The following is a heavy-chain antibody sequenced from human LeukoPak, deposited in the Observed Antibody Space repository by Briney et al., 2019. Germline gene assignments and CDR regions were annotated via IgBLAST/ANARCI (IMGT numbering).Heavy chain of an antibody. CDR2: INSDGSST. D-gene: IGHD3-9*01. CDR3: TSEVRLGY. Sequence: PGGSPRLSCAASGFTFSSYWMHWVRQPPGKGLMWVSLINSDGSSTNYADSVKGRFTISRDNAKNTLYLLMNSLRAEDTAVYYCTSEVRLGYWGQGTLVTVSS. CDR1: GFTFSSYW. V-gene: IGHV3-74*01. J-gene: IGHJ4*02.